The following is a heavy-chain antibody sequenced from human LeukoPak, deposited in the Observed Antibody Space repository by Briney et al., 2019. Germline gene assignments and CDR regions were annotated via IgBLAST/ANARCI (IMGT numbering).Heavy chain of an antibody. V-gene: IGHV4-30-2*01. CDR2: IYHNGNT. J-gene: IGHJ4*02. CDR1: GGSISSGGYS. Sequence: SQTLSLTCAVSGGSISSGGYSWSWIRQPPGKGLEWIGYIYHNGNTYYSPSLKSRVAISVDRSKNQLSLKLSSVTAADTAMYYCASGGYSYGFDYWGQGTLVTVSS. CDR3: ASGGYSYGFDY. D-gene: IGHD5-18*01.